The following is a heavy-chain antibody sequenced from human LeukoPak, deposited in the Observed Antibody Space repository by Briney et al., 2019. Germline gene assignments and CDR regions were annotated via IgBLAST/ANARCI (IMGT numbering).Heavy chain of an antibody. D-gene: IGHD2-2*01. J-gene: IGHJ4*02. CDR3: AKHIVVVPAAGDSFDY. CDR1: GFTFSSYS. Sequence: PGGSLRLSCAASGFTFSSYSMNWVRQAPGKGLEWVSYIGSSGTTIYYADSVKGRFTISRDNAKNSLYLQMNILRAEDTAVYYCAKHIVVVPAAGDSFDYWGQGTLVTVSS. CDR2: IGSSGTTI. V-gene: IGHV3-48*01.